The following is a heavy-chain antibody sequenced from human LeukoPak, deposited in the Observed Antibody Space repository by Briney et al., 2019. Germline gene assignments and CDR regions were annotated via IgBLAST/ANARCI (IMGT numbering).Heavy chain of an antibody. Sequence: PSETLSLTCTVSGGSISSYYWSWIRQPPGKGLEWIGYIYYSGSTYYNPSLKSRVTISVDTSKNQFSLKLSSVTAADTAVYYCARGDFDWLVFDYWGQGTLVTVSS. CDR2: IYYSGST. CDR1: GGSISSYY. J-gene: IGHJ4*02. V-gene: IGHV4-59*06. D-gene: IGHD3-9*01. CDR3: ARGDFDWLVFDY.